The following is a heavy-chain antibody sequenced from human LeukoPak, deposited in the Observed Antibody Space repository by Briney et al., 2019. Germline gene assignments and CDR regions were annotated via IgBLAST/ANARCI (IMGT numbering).Heavy chain of an antibody. CDR1: GDSINSGNSH. V-gene: IGHV4-30-4*01. CDR3: ASYFVGNGGKGY. Sequence: SETLSLTCTVSGDSINSGNSHWTWIRQPPGKGLEWLGSVYDSWNNYYNPSLESRITMSVDTSKNQYSLELSSVIAADTAVYYCASYFVGNGGKGYWGQGALVTVSS. J-gene: IGHJ4*02. D-gene: IGHD3-10*02. CDR2: VYDSWNN.